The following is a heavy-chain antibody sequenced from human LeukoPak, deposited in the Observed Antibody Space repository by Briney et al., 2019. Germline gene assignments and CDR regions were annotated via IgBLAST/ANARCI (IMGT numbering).Heavy chain of an antibody. CDR1: GYTFTSYG. J-gene: IGHJ4*02. D-gene: IGHD3-10*01. CDR3: ARDRLLWFGELYEGYFDY. V-gene: IGHV1-18*01. Sequence: ASVKVSCKASGYTFTSYGISWVRQAPGQGLEWMGWIGAYNGNTNYAQKLQGRVTMTTDTSTSTAYMELRSLRSDDTAVYYCARDRLLWFGELYEGYFDYWGQGTLVTVSS. CDR2: IGAYNGNT.